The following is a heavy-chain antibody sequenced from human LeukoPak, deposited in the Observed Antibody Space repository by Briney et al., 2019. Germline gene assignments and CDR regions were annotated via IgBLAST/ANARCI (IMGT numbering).Heavy chain of an antibody. Sequence: HAGGSLRLSCVASGIDISYHYMGWVRQAPGKGLEWVSVIYSGGSTYYADSVKGRFTISRDNSKNTLYLQMNSLRAEDTAVYYCARTDPNSGSYLIVWGQGTLVTVSS. J-gene: IGHJ4*02. CDR2: IYSGGST. V-gene: IGHV3-53*01. D-gene: IGHD1-26*01. CDR1: GIDISYHY. CDR3: ARTDPNSGSYLIV.